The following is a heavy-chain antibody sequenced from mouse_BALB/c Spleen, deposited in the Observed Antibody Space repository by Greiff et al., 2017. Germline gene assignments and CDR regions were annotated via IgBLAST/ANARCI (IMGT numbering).Heavy chain of an antibody. Sequence: EVMLVESGGGLVKPGGSLKLSCAASGFAFSSYDMSWVRQTPEKRLEWVAYISSGGGSTYYPDTVKGRFTISRDNAKNTLYLQMSSLKSEDTAMYYCARLDSSGPWFAYWGQGTLVTVSA. CDR3: ARLDSSGPWFAY. CDR2: ISSGGGST. J-gene: IGHJ3*01. V-gene: IGHV5-12-1*01. D-gene: IGHD3-2*01. CDR1: GFAFSSYD.